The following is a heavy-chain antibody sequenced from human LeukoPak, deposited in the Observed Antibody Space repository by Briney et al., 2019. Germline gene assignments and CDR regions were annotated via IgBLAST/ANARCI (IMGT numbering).Heavy chain of an antibody. CDR3: AKEYSGTFSPFPSYFDY. D-gene: IGHD1-26*01. CDR2: ISASAGRT. CDR1: GFTFSSYE. V-gene: IGHV3-23*01. J-gene: IGHJ4*02. Sequence: PGGSLRLSCAASGFTFSSYEMNWVRQAPGKGLEWVSAISASAGRTYYADSVKGRFTISRDNSKNTLFLQMNSLRADDTAVYYCAKEYSGTFSPFPSYFDYWGQGTLVTVSS.